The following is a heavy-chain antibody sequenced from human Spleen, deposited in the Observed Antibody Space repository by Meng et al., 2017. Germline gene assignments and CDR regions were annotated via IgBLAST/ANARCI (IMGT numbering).Heavy chain of an antibody. CDR2: INPKSGDT. Sequence: RLVQSGAEVKKPGASVKVSCKPSGYNFPDYYIHWVRRAPGQGLEWMGRINPKSGDTHYAQRFQGRVTMTGDTSISTAYMELSGLRSDDTAMYYCARDEDISAAGKLFGDYWGQGTLVTVSS. CDR1: GYNFPDYY. CDR3: ARDEDISAAGKLFGDY. V-gene: IGHV1-2*06. J-gene: IGHJ4*02. D-gene: IGHD6-13*01.